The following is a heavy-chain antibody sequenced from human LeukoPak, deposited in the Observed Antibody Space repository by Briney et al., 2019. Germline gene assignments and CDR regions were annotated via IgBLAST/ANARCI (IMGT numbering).Heavy chain of an antibody. CDR3: ASGPGYSSGWHSFDY. J-gene: IGHJ4*02. V-gene: IGHV4-59*01. CDR2: IYYSGST. CDR1: GGSISSYY. Sequence: PSETLSLTCTVSGGSISSYYWSWIRQPPGKGLEWIGYIYYSGSTNYNPYLTSRVTISVDTSKNQFSLKLSSVTAADTAVYYCASGPGYSSGWHSFDYWGQGTLVTVSS. D-gene: IGHD6-19*01.